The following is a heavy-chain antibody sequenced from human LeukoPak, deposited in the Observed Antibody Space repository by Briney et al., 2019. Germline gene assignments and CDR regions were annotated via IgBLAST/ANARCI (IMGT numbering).Heavy chain of an antibody. J-gene: IGHJ4*02. Sequence: VASVKVSCKASGGTFSSYAISWVRQAPGQGLEWMGGIIPIFGTANYAQKFQGRVTMTRDTSISTAYMELSRLRSDDTAVYYCASDYYGGNSETWGQGTLVTVSS. CDR3: ASDYYGGNSET. D-gene: IGHD4-23*01. CDR2: IIPIFGTA. CDR1: GGTFSSYA. V-gene: IGHV1-69*05.